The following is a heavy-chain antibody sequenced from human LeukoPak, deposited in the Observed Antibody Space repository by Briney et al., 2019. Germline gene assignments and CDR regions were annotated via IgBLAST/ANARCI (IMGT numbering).Heavy chain of an antibody. CDR1: GFTYSSHS. Sequence: GGSLRLSCAASGFTYSSHSMTWVRQAPGKGLGWVSVIGGGGRTFYADSVKGRFTISRDNSRNTLYLEMDSLRVEDTAVYYCAKVTGGDMITYGGVDYWGQGTLVTVSS. D-gene: IGHD3-16*01. V-gene: IGHV3-23*01. J-gene: IGHJ4*02. CDR2: IGGGGRT. CDR3: AKVTGGDMITYGGVDY.